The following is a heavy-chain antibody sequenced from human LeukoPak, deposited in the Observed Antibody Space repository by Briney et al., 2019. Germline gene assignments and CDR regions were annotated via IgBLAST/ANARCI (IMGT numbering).Heavy chain of an antibody. V-gene: IGHV4-59*01. D-gene: IGHD2-15*01. J-gene: IGHJ6*04. CDR2: IYYSGST. CDR3: ASLGWTDKKDV. CDR1: GGSISSYY. Sequence: PSETLSLTCTVSGGSISSYYWSWIRQPPGKGLEWIGYIYYSGSTNYNPSLKSRVTISVDTSKNQFSLKLSSVTAADTAVYYCASLGWTDKKDVWGKGTTVTVSS.